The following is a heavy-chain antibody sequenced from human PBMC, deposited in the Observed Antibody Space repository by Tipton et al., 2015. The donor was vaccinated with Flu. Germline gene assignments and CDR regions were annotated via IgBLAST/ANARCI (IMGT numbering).Heavy chain of an antibody. CDR3: ARTFAEYCSGGSCYSSYYYYGMDV. Sequence: TLSLTCTVSGGSISSYYWSWIRQPPGKGLEWIGYIYYSGSTYYNPSLKSRVTISVDTSKNQFSLKLSSVTAADTAVYYCARTFAEYCSGGSCYSSYYYYGMDVWGQGTTVTVSS. V-gene: IGHV4-59*12. CDR2: IYYSGST. D-gene: IGHD2-15*01. J-gene: IGHJ6*02. CDR1: GGSISSYY.